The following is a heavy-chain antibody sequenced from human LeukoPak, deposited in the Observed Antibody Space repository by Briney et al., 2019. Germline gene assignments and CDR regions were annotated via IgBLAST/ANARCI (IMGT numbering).Heavy chain of an antibody. CDR2: IYTNGRT. CDR3: ARSVVPAARFDY. Sequence: GGSLRLSCAASGFTFSSNYMSWVRQAPGKGLEWVSVIYTNGRTYSADSVKGRFIVSRDNSKNTLYLQINSLKAEDTAVYYCARSVVPAARFDYWGQGILVTVSS. V-gene: IGHV3-53*01. D-gene: IGHD2-2*01. CDR1: GFTFSSNY. J-gene: IGHJ4*02.